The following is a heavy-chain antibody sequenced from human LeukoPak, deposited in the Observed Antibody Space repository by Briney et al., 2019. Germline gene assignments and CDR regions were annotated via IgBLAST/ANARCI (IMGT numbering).Heavy chain of an antibody. CDR1: GFTFSSYG. CDR3: AKDRGRIAVAGTYDYFDY. Sequence: GGSLRLSCAASGFTFSSYGMHWVRQAPGKGLEWVAVISYDGSNKYYADPVKGRFTISRDNSKNTLYLQMNSLRAEDTAVYYCAKDRGRIAVAGTYDYFDYWGQGTLVTVSS. V-gene: IGHV3-30*18. D-gene: IGHD6-19*01. CDR2: ISYDGSNK. J-gene: IGHJ4*02.